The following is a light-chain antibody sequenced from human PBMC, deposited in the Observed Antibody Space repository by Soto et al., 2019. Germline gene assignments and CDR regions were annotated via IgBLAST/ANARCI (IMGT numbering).Light chain of an antibody. V-gene: IGKV1-39*01. Sequence: DIQMTQSPSSLSASVGDRVTITCRASQSIGTSLSWHQQKSGRAPKLLIHAASSLQSGVPSRFSGSGSGTDFTLTISSLQPEDIAVYYCQQSDSTLYTFGQGTNLEIK. J-gene: IGKJ2*01. CDR2: AAS. CDR1: QSIGTS. CDR3: QQSDSTLYT.